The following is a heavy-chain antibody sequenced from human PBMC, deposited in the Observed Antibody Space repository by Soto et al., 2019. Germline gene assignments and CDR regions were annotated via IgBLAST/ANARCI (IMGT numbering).Heavy chain of an antibody. CDR3: ARVYCSGGSCYLGFGWYYYYMDV. CDR2: ISAYNGNT. J-gene: IGHJ6*03. D-gene: IGHD2-15*01. V-gene: IGHV1-18*01. Sequence: ASVKVSCKASGYTFTSYGISWVRQAPGQGLEWMGWISAYNGNTNYAQKLQGRVTMTPDTSTNTAYMERRSLRSDDTAVYYCARVYCSGGSCYLGFGWYYYYMDVWGKGTTVTVSS. CDR1: GYTFTSYG.